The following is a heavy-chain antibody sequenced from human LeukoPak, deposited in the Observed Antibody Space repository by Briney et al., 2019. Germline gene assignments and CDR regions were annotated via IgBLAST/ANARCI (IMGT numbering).Heavy chain of an antibody. J-gene: IGHJ6*02. V-gene: IGHV3-33*01. D-gene: IGHD3-22*01. CDR2: ICCDGSIT. Sequence: GGSLRLSCAASGFMFSSYTMHWVRQAPGKGLEWVALICCDGSITYYAESVKGRFTISRDNSVNTMNLQMNSLRAEDTAVYYCARVGLSAMIVVVTPYGMDVWGQGTTVTVSS. CDR3: ARVGLSAMIVVVTPYGMDV. CDR1: GFMFSSYT.